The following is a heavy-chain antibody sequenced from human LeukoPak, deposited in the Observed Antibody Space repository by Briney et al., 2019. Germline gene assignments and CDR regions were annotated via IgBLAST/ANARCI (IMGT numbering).Heavy chain of an antibody. V-gene: IGHV3-21*01. D-gene: IGHD4-11*01. CDR1: GFTFSSYS. CDR2: ISSSSSYI. CDR3: ARDLSNNRDY. Sequence: GGSLRLSCAASGFTFSSYSMNWVRQAPGKGLEWVSSISSSSSYIYYADSVKGRFTISRDNAKNSLYLQMNSLRAEDTAVHYCARDLSNNRDYWGQGTLVTVSS. J-gene: IGHJ4*02.